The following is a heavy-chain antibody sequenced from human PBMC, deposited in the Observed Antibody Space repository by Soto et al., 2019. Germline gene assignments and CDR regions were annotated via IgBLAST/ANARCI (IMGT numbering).Heavy chain of an antibody. CDR1: GFTCGGNA. D-gene: IGHD1-26*01. CDR3: GKGLMNREIDY. J-gene: IGHJ4*01. Sequence: PWGSLRLRWTAFGFTCGGNAMSCVRQAPGKGLEWVSSISHSADRTYYADSVRGRFTISRDNSKNTLFLQVNGLRAEDTAVYYCGKGLMNREIDYWGQGTLVTVSS. V-gene: IGHV3-23*01. CDR2: ISHSADRT.